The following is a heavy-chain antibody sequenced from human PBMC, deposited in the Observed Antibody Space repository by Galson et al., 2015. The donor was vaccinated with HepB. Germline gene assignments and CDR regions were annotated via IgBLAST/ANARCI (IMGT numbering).Heavy chain of an antibody. V-gene: IGHV3-23*01. Sequence: SLRLSCAASEFTFSSYAMTWARQAPGKGLEWVSGISGSGGTTYYADSVKGRFTISRDNSKNTLYLQMSSLEVEDTAVYYCAKGRYSGSSCSRRAFDMWGQGTMVAVSS. D-gene: IGHD2-15*01. CDR2: ISGSGGTT. CDR1: EFTFSSYA. J-gene: IGHJ3*02. CDR3: AKGRYSGSSCSRRAFDM.